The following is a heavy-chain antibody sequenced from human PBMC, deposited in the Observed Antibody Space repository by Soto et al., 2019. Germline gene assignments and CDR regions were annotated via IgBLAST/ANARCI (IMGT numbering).Heavy chain of an antibody. CDR2: VSAGGDMT. CDR1: GFTFSSYA. D-gene: IGHD2-15*01. Sequence: DVQLLESGGHLVQPGGSLSLPGEASGFTFSSYAMSWVRQPPGKGLEWVSSVSAGGDMTYYSDSVKGRFTISRDNSNNVLFLQMNSLRIEDTALYYCARGDRGGSGSPASYYYSGLDVWGQGTTVTVS. CDR3: ARGDRGGSGSPASYYYSGLDV. V-gene: IGHV3-23*01. J-gene: IGHJ6*02.